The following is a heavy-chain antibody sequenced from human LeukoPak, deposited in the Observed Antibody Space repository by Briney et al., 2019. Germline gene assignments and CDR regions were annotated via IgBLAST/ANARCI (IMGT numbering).Heavy chain of an antibody. V-gene: IGHV3-11*01. CDR3: ARDLIAVVGVADY. J-gene: IGHJ4*02. D-gene: IGHD1-26*01. CDR2: ISGSGNIM. Sequence: GGSLRLSCAASGFTFSDYYMSWIRQAPGRGLEWVSYISGSGNIMDYADFVKGRFTISRDNAKNSLYLQMNSLRADDTAVYYCARDLIAVVGVADYWGQGTLVTVSS. CDR1: GFTFSDYY.